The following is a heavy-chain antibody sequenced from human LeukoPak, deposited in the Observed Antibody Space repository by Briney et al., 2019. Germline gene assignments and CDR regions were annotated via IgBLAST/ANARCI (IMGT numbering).Heavy chain of an antibody. V-gene: IGHV3-48*04. CDR3: ARVYYDFWSD. Sequence: GGSLRLSCAASGFTFSSYSMNWVRQAPGKGLEWVSYISSSSSTIYYADSVKGRSTISRDNAKNSLYLQMNSLRAEDTAVYYCARVYYDFWSDWGQGTLVTVSS. CDR1: GFTFSSYS. CDR2: ISSSSSTI. J-gene: IGHJ4*02. D-gene: IGHD3-3*01.